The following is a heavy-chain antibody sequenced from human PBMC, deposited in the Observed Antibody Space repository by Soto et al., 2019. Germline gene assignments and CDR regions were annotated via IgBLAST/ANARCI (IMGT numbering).Heavy chain of an antibody. CDR1: GFTFSSYS. CDR3: ARSLPRYCTNGVCFNRREFDY. CDR2: ISSSSSTI. J-gene: IGHJ4*02. V-gene: IGHV3-48*02. Sequence: HPGGSLRLSCAASGFTFSSYSMKWVRQAPGKGLEWVSYISSSSSTIYYADSVKGRFTISRDNAKNSLYLQMNSLRDEDTAVHYCARSLPRYCTNGVCFNRREFDYWGQGTLVTVSS. D-gene: IGHD2-8*01.